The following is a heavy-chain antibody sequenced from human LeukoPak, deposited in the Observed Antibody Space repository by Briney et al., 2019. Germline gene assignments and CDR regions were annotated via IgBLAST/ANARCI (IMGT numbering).Heavy chain of an antibody. CDR2: INPDDSDA. V-gene: IGHV5-51*01. D-gene: IGHD3-10*01. CDR3: ARFKGDGDDACDI. CDR1: GYSFNSYW. J-gene: IGHJ3*02. Sequence: GESLKISCKGYGYSFNSYWIVWVRQMPGKGLELMGIINPDDSDARYSPSSQGQVTITADKSISTAYLRWTSLRASDSAVYYCARFKGDGDDACDIWGQGTMLTVSS.